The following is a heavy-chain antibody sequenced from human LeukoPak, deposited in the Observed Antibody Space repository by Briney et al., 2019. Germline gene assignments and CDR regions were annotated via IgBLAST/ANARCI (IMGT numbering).Heavy chain of an antibody. J-gene: IGHJ4*02. CDR2: INWNSAST. Sequence: GGSLRLSCAASGFTFDEYAMHWVRPAPGKGLGWVSGINWNSASTAYADSVKGRFTISRDNAKNSLYLQMNSLRAEDTALYNCVRERDGTYYFDYWGQGTLVTVSS. CDR1: GFTFDEYA. D-gene: IGHD1-26*01. CDR3: VRERDGTYYFDY. V-gene: IGHV3-9*01.